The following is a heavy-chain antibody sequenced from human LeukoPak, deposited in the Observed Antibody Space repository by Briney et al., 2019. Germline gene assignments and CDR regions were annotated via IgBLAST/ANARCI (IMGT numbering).Heavy chain of an antibody. Sequence: SQTLSLTCAISGDSVSSNRAAWNWIRQFPSRGLEWLGRTYYRSKWYNDYAVSVKSRITINPDTSKNQFSLQLNSVTPEDTAVYYCARAPNYYGSSGFFDYWGQGTLVTVSS. D-gene: IGHD3-22*01. CDR2: TYYRSKWYN. CDR1: GDSVSSNRAA. V-gene: IGHV6-1*01. J-gene: IGHJ4*02. CDR3: ARAPNYYGSSGFFDY.